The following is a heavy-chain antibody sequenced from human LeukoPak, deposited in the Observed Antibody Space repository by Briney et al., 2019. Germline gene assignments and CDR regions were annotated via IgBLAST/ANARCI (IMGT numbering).Heavy chain of an antibody. J-gene: IGHJ4*02. CDR2: MNPKTGNT. CDR3: ARVDSSGWYTLDYFDY. V-gene: IGHV1-8*01. CDR1: GYSFTSSD. D-gene: IGHD6-19*01. Sequence: ASVKVSCKASGYSFTSSDINWVRQAPGQGLEWMGWMNPKTGNTGYSQKFQGRVTMTRNTSISTAYMELSSLRSEDTAVYYCARVDSSGWYTLDYFDYWGQGTLVTVSS.